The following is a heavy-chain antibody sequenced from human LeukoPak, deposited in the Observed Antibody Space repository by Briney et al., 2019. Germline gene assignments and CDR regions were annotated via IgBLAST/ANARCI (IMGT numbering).Heavy chain of an antibody. V-gene: IGHV1-2*02. D-gene: IGHD2-2*01. CDR3: ARALEDCSSTSCYSFDY. Sequence: GASVKVSCKASGYTFTGYYMHWVRQAPGQGLEWMGWINPNSGGTNYAQKFQGRATMTRDTSISTAYMELSRLRSDDTAVYYCARALEDCSSTSCYSFDYWGQGTLVTVSS. CDR1: GYTFTGYY. CDR2: INPNSGGT. J-gene: IGHJ4*02.